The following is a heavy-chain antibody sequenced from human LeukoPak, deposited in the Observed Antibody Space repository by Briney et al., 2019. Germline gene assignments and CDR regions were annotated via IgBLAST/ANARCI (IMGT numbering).Heavy chain of an antibody. Sequence: GGSLRLSCAASGFTFSSYARSWVRQAPGKGLEWVSAISGSGGSTYYAASGKGRFTISRDNTKNTLYLQMNRLSAEDTAVYYCAKVSGGRSAYYYGAGHPTAHHFDYWGQGTLVTVSS. V-gene: IGHV3-23*01. CDR2: ISGSGGST. D-gene: IGHD3-10*01. J-gene: IGHJ4*02. CDR3: AKVSGGRSAYYYGAGHPTAHHFDY. CDR1: GFTFSSYA.